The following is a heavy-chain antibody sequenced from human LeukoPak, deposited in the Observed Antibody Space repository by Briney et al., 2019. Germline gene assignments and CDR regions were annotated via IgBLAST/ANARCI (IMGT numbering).Heavy chain of an antibody. CDR1: GYTFTSYA. D-gene: IGHD3-22*01. J-gene: IGHJ4*02. Sequence: GASVKVSCKASGYTFTSYAMHWVRQAPGQRLKWMGWINAGNGNTKYSQKFQGRVTITRDTSASTAYMELSSLRSEDTAVYYCAREGYYDSSGYYPTEIGYWGQGTLVTVSS. V-gene: IGHV1-3*01. CDR2: INAGNGNT. CDR3: AREGYYDSSGYYPTEIGY.